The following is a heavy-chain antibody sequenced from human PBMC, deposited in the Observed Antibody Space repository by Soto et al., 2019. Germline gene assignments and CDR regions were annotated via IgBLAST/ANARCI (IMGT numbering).Heavy chain of an antibody. J-gene: IGHJ3*02. CDR2: INSDGSST. D-gene: IGHD6-19*01. Sequence: PGGSLRRSCAASGFTFSSYWMHWVRQAPGKGLVWVSRINSDGSSTSYADSVKGRFTISRDNAKNTLYLQMNSLRAEDTAVYYCARGYSSGWFQVGAFDIWGQGTMVTVSS. CDR1: GFTFSSYW. CDR3: ARGYSSGWFQVGAFDI. V-gene: IGHV3-74*01.